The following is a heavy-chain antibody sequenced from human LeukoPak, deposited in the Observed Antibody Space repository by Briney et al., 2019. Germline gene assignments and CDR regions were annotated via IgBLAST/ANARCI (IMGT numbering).Heavy chain of an antibody. D-gene: IGHD3-3*01. CDR2: MNPKSGNT. CDR1: GYTFTSYD. V-gene: IGHV1-8*01. Sequence: ASVKVSCKASGYTFTSYDINWVRQATGQGLEWMGWMNPKSGNTGYAQKFQGRVTMTRNTSISTAYMELSSLSSEDTAVYYCAGDRVYDFWSGTDYWGQGTLVTVSS. CDR3: AGDRVYDFWSGTDY. J-gene: IGHJ4*02.